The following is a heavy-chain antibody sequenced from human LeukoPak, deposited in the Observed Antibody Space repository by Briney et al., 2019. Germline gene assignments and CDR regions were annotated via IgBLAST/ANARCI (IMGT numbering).Heavy chain of an antibody. CDR2: IRYDGSNK. Sequence: GGSLRLSCAASGFTFSSYGMHWVRQAPGKGLEWVAFIRYDGSNKYYADSVKGRFTISRDNSKNTLYLQMNSPRAEDTAVYYCARNYNGYYDILTGYYDAFDIWGQGTMVTVSS. D-gene: IGHD3-9*01. J-gene: IGHJ3*02. CDR3: ARNYNGYYDILTGYYDAFDI. CDR1: GFTFSSYG. V-gene: IGHV3-30*02.